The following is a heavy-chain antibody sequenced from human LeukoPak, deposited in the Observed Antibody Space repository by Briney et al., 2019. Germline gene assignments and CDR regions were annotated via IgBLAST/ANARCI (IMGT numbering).Heavy chain of an antibody. CDR3: AREMTYGSSAFDI. Sequence: GGSLRLSCEASGFNFSNYEMNWVRQAPGKGLEWISYMSSTRPTIYYTNSVAGRFTISRDDARGSLFLQMNSLRVEDTAVYYCAREMTYGSSAFDIWGQGTTVIVSS. CDR2: MSSTRPTI. D-gene: IGHD6-6*01. J-gene: IGHJ3*02. CDR1: GFNFSNYE. V-gene: IGHV3-48*03.